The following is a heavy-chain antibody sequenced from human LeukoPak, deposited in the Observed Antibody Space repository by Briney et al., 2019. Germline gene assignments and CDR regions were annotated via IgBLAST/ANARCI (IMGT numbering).Heavy chain of an antibody. Sequence: GGSLRLSCAAPGFTFNIYAMNWVRQAPGKGLEWVSTISGNGGSTYDADSVKGRFTFSRDNSKNTLYLQMNSLRAEDTAFYYCAKVAGTTRGYYFDYWGQGTLVTVSS. J-gene: IGHJ4*02. CDR2: ISGNGGST. CDR1: GFTFNIYA. D-gene: IGHD1-7*01. V-gene: IGHV3-23*01. CDR3: AKVAGTTRGYYFDY.